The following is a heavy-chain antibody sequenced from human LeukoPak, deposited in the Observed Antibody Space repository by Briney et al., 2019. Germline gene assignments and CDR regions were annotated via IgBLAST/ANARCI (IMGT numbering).Heavy chain of an antibody. D-gene: IGHD3-3*01. CDR2: ISSSSSYI. CDR3: ASTAELSYYDFWSGSVPLDY. J-gene: IGHJ4*02. V-gene: IGHV3-21*01. CDR1: GFTFSSYS. Sequence: GGSLRLSCAASGFTFSSYSMNWVRQAPGQGLEWVSSISSSSSYIYYADSVKGRFTISRDNAKNSLYLQMSSLRAEDTAVYYCASTAELSYYDFWSGSVPLDYWGQGTLVTVSS.